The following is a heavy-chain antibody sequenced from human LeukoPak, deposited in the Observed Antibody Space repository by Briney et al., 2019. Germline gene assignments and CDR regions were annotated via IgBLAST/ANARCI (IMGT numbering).Heavy chain of an antibody. Sequence: SETLSLTCTVSGGSISSYYWSWIRQPPGKGLEWIGYIYYSGSTNYNPSLKSRVTISVDTSKNQFSLKPSSVTAADTAVYYCARVRGSGWFPFDYWGQGTLVTVSS. CDR2: IYYSGST. CDR1: GGSISSYY. V-gene: IGHV4-59*01. D-gene: IGHD6-19*01. CDR3: ARVRGSGWFPFDY. J-gene: IGHJ4*02.